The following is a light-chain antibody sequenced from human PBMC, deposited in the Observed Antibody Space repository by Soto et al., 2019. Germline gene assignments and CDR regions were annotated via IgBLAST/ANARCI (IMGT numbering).Light chain of an antibody. V-gene: IGKV3-15*01. CDR1: QGIGDT. CDR2: DTS. J-gene: IGKJ4*01. Sequence: EVVKRPSPGTLSVSPGRSAALSGRASQGIGDTLAWYQHKPGQTHRLIIYDTSTRATGVPNRFSGSRSGAEFTLNINSLQSEDLAVYDCQAYNNWPLTLGGGTKVDIK. CDR3: QAYNNWPLT.